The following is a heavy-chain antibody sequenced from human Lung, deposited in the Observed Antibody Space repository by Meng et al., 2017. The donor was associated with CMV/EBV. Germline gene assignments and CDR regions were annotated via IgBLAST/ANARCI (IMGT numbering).Heavy chain of an antibody. J-gene: IGHJ6*02. D-gene: IGHD5-18*01. Sequence: ESXKISXAASGFTVSSNSMHWVRQAPGKGLEWVSLIYSGGGTYYADSVKGRFTISRDNFKNTLYLQMNSLRAEDTAVYYCARVLTAHHYYGMDVWGQGTXVTVSS. CDR2: IYSGGGT. CDR3: ARVLTAHHYYGMDV. V-gene: IGHV3-53*01. CDR1: GFTVSSNS.